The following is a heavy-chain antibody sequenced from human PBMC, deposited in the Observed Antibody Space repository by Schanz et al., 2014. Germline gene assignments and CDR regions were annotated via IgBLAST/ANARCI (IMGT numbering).Heavy chain of an antibody. CDR2: IGVDGTTT. CDR1: GFTFSDYW. Sequence: EVQLMESGGGLVQPGGSLRLSCTASGFTFSDYWMSWVRQAPGKGLEWVSVIGVDGTTTYYADSVRGRFTMSRDNSKNTLYLQMNSLRAEDTAVYYCAKDAENTAMITDYFDYWGQGTLVTVSS. V-gene: IGHV3-23*01. J-gene: IGHJ4*02. D-gene: IGHD5-18*01. CDR3: AKDAENTAMITDYFDY.